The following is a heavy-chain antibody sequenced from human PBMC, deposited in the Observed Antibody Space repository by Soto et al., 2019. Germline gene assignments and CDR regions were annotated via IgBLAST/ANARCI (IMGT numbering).Heavy chain of an antibody. J-gene: IGHJ3*02. CDR3: ARGLVATIIAFDI. CDR2: MNPNSGNT. Sequence: XSVKVSFNASGYTFTSYDINWVRHTTGQGLEWMGWMNPNSGNTGYAQKFQGRVTMTRNTSISTAYMELSSLRSEDTAVYYCARGLVATIIAFDIWGQGTMVTVSS. CDR1: GYTFTSYD. V-gene: IGHV1-8*01. D-gene: IGHD5-12*01.